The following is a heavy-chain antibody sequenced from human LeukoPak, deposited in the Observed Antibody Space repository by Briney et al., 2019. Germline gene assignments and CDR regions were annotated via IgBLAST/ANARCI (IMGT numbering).Heavy chain of an antibody. D-gene: IGHD1-20*01. Sequence: ASVKVSCKASGYTFTSYDINWVRQATGQGLEWMGWMNLNSGNRGYAQKFHDRVTMTMDTSISTAYMELSSLRSEDTAVYYCARVSVGHSAGFFYNYQDYDMDVWGQGTTVTVSS. CDR2: MNLNSGNR. J-gene: IGHJ6*02. CDR1: GYTFTSYD. CDR3: ARVSVGHSAGFFYNYQDYDMDV. V-gene: IGHV1-8*01.